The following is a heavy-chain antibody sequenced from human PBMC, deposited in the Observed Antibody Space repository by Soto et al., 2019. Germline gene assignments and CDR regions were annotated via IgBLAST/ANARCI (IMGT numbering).Heavy chain of an antibody. CDR1: GFTFSSYS. CDR3: ARGKGMDV. V-gene: IGHV3-21*02. J-gene: IGHJ6*02. Sequence: EVQLVESGGGLVKPGGSLRLSCAACGFTFSSYSMNWVRQAPGKGLEWVSSISGGSSYIYYADSVRGRFTIFRDNAKNSLYLQMNSLRAEDTAVYYCARGKGMDVWGQGTTVTVSS. CDR2: ISGGSSYI.